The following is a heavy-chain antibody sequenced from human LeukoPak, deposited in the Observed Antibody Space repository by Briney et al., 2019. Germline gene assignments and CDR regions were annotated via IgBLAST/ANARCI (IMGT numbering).Heavy chain of an antibody. Sequence: SVKVSCKASGYTFTSYYMHWVRQAPGQGLEWMGGIIPIFGTANYAQKFQGRVTITTDESTSTAYMELSSLRSEDTAVYYCARDNEPRGAFDIWGQGTMVTVSS. CDR1: GYTFTSYY. D-gene: IGHD1-1*01. J-gene: IGHJ3*02. CDR3: ARDNEPRGAFDI. V-gene: IGHV1-69*05. CDR2: IIPIFGTA.